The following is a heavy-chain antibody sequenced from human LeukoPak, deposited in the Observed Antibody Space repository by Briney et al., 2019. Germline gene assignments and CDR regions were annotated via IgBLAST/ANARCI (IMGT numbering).Heavy chain of an antibody. J-gene: IGHJ6*03. Sequence: ASVKVSCKASGYTFTGYYMHWVRQAPGQGLGWMGWINPNSGGTNYAQKFQGRVTMTRDTSISTAYMELSRLRSDDTAVYYCARDFRGSSTTTYYYMDVWGKGTTVTVSS. V-gene: IGHV1-2*02. D-gene: IGHD6-13*01. CDR1: GYTFTGYY. CDR3: ARDFRGSSTTTYYYMDV. CDR2: INPNSGGT.